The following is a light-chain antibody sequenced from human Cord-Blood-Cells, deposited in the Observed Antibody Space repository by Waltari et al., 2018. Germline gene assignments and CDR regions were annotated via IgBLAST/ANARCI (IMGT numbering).Light chain of an antibody. CDR1: QSISRY. CDR2: AAS. V-gene: IGKV1-39*01. Sequence: IQMTQSPSSLCASVRARVTITCPASQSISRYLTWYQQKPGKAPKLLIYAASSLKSGVPSRFSDSGSGTDFTLTISSLPPEDLATYYFQQSYSTHPTFVQGTKLEIK. J-gene: IGKJ2*01. CDR3: QQSYSTHPT.